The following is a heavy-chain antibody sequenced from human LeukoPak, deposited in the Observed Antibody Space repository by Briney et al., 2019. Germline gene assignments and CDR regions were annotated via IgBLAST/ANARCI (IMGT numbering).Heavy chain of an antibody. CDR3: ARGGMDYDFWSGPTNYYFDY. D-gene: IGHD3-3*01. CDR2: ISSSSSYI. V-gene: IGHV3-21*01. Sequence: GGSLRLSCAASGFTFSSYSMNWVRQPPGKGLEWVSSISSSSSYIYYAASVKGRFTISRDNAKNSLYLQMNSLRAEDTAVYYCARGGMDYDFWSGPTNYYFDYWGQGTLVTVSS. CDR1: GFTFSSYS. J-gene: IGHJ4*02.